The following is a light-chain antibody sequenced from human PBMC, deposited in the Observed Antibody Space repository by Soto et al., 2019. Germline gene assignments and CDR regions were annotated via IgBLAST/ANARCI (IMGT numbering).Light chain of an antibody. CDR2: AAS. CDR3: QQSYSTLP. J-gene: IGKJ4*01. Sequence: DIQMTQSPSSLSASVGDRVTITCRASQSISSYLNWYQQKPGKAPKLLIYAASSLQSGVPSRFSGSGSETDFTLTISSLQPEDFATYYCQQSYSTLPFGGGTKVEIK. CDR1: QSISSY. V-gene: IGKV1-39*01.